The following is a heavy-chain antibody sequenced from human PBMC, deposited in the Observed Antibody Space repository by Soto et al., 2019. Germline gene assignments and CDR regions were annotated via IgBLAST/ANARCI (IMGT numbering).Heavy chain of an antibody. CDR3: ARDPRPSDYYSYSGMDV. Sequence: VQLVESGGGLIQPGGSLRLSCAASGFSVSYNCMTWVRQAPGKGLEWVSVIFVGGGAYYADSVSGRFTISRDDSKNTVYLQMNSLRAEDTAVYYCARDPRPSDYYSYSGMDVWGQGTTVTVSS. V-gene: IGHV3-53*01. CDR2: IFVGGGA. J-gene: IGHJ6*02. D-gene: IGHD6-6*01. CDR1: GFSVSYNC.